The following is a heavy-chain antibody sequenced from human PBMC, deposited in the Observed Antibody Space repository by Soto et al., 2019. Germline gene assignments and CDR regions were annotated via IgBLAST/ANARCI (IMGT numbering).Heavy chain of an antibody. D-gene: IGHD2-8*02. CDR3: ARDKITGLFDY. V-gene: IGHV4-34*01. J-gene: IGHJ4*02. CDR1: GGSFSGYY. Sequence: QVQLQQWGAGLLKPSVTLSLTCAVYGGSFSGYYWTWIRQPPGTGLEWIGEINHSGSTNYNPSLKSRVTISVETSKNQFSLKLTSVTAADTAVYYCARDKITGLFDYWGQGPLVTVSS. CDR2: INHSGST.